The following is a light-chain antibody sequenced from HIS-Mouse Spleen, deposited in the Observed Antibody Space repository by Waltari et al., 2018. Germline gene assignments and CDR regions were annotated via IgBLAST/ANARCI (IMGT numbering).Light chain of an antibody. Sequence: SYVLTQPPSVSVAPGQTARITCGGNNIGSKSVPWYQQKPGQAHVLVVYDDSDRPSGIPERFSGSNSGNTATLTISRVEAGDEADYYCQVWDSSSDHVVFGGGTKLTVL. CDR2: DDS. CDR1: NIGSKS. V-gene: IGLV3-21*02. CDR3: QVWDSSSDHVV. J-gene: IGLJ2*01.